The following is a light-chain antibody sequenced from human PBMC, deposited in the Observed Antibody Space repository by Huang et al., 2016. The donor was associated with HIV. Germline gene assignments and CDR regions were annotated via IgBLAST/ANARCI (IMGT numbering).Light chain of an antibody. Sequence: EIVMTQSPATLSVPPGERATLSCRASQSVSSNLAWYQQKHGQAPRLLIYGASTRVTGVPARFSGSGSGTEFTLTISSLQSEDFAVYYCQQYDNGPIAFGQGTRLEI. CDR2: GAS. J-gene: IGKJ5*01. CDR3: QQYDNGPIA. V-gene: IGKV3-15*01. CDR1: QSVSSN.